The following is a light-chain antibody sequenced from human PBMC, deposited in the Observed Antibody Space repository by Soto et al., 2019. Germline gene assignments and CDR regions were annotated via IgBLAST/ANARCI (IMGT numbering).Light chain of an antibody. V-gene: IGKV3-11*01. CDR3: QQRNNWPPIT. J-gene: IGKJ5*01. CDR2: NAS. Sequence: EIVLTQSPATLSLSPGERATFSCRASQSVSSYLAWYQQKPGQAPRLPRLLIYNASNRATGIPARFSGSGSGTDFTLTISSLEPEDFALYYCQQRNNWPPITFGQGTRLEIK. CDR1: QSVSSY.